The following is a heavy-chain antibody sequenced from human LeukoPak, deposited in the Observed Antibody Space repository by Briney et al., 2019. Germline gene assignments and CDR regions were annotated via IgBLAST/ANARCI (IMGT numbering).Heavy chain of an antibody. Sequence: PGGSLRLSCAASGFAFSSYSMNWVRQAPGKGLEWVSSISSSSSYIYYAGSVKGRFTISRDNAKNSLYLQMNSLRAEDTAVYYCARDRGEYCSSTSCPSPFDYWGQGTLVTVSS. CDR2: ISSSSSYI. D-gene: IGHD2-2*01. CDR1: GFAFSSYS. J-gene: IGHJ4*02. V-gene: IGHV3-21*01. CDR3: ARDRGEYCSSTSCPSPFDY.